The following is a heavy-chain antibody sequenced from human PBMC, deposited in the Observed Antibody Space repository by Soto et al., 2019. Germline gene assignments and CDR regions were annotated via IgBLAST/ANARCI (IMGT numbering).Heavy chain of an antibody. CDR3: AKAPEMATTPNYFDY. V-gene: IGHV3-23*01. CDR1: GFTFSSYA. J-gene: IGHJ4*02. CDR2: ISGSGGST. Sequence: GGSLRLSCAASGFTFSSYAMSWVRQAPGKGLEWVSAISGSGGSTYYADSVKGRFTISRDNSKNTLYLQMNSLRAEDTAVYYCAKAPEMATTPNYFDYWGQGTLVTVSS. D-gene: IGHD2-15*01.